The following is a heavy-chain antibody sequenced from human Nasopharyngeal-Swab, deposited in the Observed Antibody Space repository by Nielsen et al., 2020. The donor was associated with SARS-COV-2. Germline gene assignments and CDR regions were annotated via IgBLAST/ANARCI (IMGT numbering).Heavy chain of an antibody. D-gene: IGHD3-22*01. Sequence: GESLKISCAASGFTFSSYAMSWVRQAPGKGLEWVSVISGSGGSTYYADSVKGRFTISRDNSKNTLYLQMNSLRAEDTAVYYCARRGRDRFDANGYYYGRYFDYWGQGTLVTVSS. CDR2: ISGSGGST. V-gene: IGHV3-23*01. J-gene: IGHJ4*02. CDR3: ARRGRDRFDANGYYYGRYFDY. CDR1: GFTFSSYA.